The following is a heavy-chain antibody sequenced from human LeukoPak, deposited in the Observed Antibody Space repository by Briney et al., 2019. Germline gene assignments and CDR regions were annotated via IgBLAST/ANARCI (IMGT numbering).Heavy chain of an antibody. D-gene: IGHD2-2*01. J-gene: IGHJ4*02. CDR2: ISYDGNNN. Sequence: GRSLRLSCAASGFTFSSSAMHWVRQAPGKGLEWVTFISYDGNNNYYADSVKGRFTISRDNSKNTLYLQMNSLRAEDTAVYYCARPFSSGSSTSLVYYFDSWGQGTLVTVSS. CDR3: ARPFSSGSSTSLVYYFDS. CDR1: GFTFSSSA. V-gene: IGHV3-30-3*01.